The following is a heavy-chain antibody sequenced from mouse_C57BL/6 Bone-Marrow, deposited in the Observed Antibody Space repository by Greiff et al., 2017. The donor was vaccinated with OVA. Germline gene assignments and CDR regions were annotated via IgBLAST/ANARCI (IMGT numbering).Heavy chain of an antibody. CDR3: TSRAY. CDR1: GYTFTDYE. Sequence: QVQLQQSGAELVRPGASVTLSCKASGYTFTDYEMHWVKQTPVHGLEWIGAIDPETGGTAYNQKFKGKAILTADKSYSTAYMMLRSLTSEYSADYYCTSRAYWGQGTPLTVSS. CDR2: IDPETGGT. V-gene: IGHV1-15*01. J-gene: IGHJ2*01.